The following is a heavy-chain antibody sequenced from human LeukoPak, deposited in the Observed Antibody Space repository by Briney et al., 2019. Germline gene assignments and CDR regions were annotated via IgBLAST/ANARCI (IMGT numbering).Heavy chain of an antibody. J-gene: IGHJ4*02. Sequence: ASVKVSCKASGYTFTGYYMHWVRQAPGQGLEWMGWINPNSGGTNYAQKFQGRVTMTRDTSISTAYMELSRLRSDDTAVYYCARLSPTLFLRSSRRKYYFDYWGQGTLVTVSS. CDR2: INPNSGGT. CDR1: GYTFTGYY. CDR3: ARLSPTLFLRSSRRKYYFDY. V-gene: IGHV1-2*02. D-gene: IGHD6-13*01.